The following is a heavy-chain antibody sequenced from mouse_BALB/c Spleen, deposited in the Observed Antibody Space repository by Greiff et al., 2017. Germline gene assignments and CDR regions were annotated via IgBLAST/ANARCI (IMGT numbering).Heavy chain of an antibody. D-gene: IGHD1-2*01. CDR3: AREEGFTTATGFYFDY. CDR1: GYTFTDYV. J-gene: IGHJ2*01. Sequence: QVQLQQSGPELVKPGASVKMSCKASGYTFTDYVISWVKQRTGQGLERIGEIYPGSGSTYYNEKFKGKATLTADKSSNTAYMQLSSLTSEDSAVYFCAREEGFTTATGFYFDYWGQGTTLTVSS. CDR2: IYPGSGST. V-gene: IGHV1-81*01.